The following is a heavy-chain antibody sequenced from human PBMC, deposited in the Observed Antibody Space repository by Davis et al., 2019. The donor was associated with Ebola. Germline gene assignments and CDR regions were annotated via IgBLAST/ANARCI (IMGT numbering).Heavy chain of an antibody. CDR2: IYYSGST. D-gene: IGHD1-1*01. V-gene: IGHV4-39*01. CDR3: ARGLRDPRPGYYYGMDV. CDR1: GGSISSSSYY. J-gene: IGHJ6*02. Sequence: MPGGSLRLSCTVSGGSISSSSYYWGWIRQPPGKGLEWIGSIYYSGSTYYNPSLKSRVTISVDTSKNQFSLKLSSVTAADTAVYYCARGLRDPRPGYYYGMDVWGQGTTVTVSS.